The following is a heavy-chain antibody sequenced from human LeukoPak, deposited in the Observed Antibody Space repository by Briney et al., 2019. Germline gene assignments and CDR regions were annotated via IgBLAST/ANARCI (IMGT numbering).Heavy chain of an antibody. D-gene: IGHD6-13*01. Sequence: SETLSLTCTVSGGSISSYYWSWIRQPPGKGLEWIGYIYTSGSTNYNPSLKSRVTISVDTSKNQFSLKLSSVTAADTAVYYCARRGAAAIDYWGQGTLVTVSS. J-gene: IGHJ4*02. CDR3: ARRGAAAIDY. CDR1: GGSISSYY. V-gene: IGHV4-4*09. CDR2: IYTSGST.